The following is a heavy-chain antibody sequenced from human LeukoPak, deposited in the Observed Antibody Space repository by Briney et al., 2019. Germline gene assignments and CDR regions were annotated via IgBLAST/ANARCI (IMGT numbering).Heavy chain of an antibody. CDR2: IHYSGRT. Sequence: SETLSLTCIVSXGSISNYYWSWIRQPPGEGLECMRYIHYSGRTNYSPSLKSRVTMSVDTSKNQFSLKLSSVTAADTAVYYSARGLSSGWSSPNFDYWGEGTLVTVSS. J-gene: IGHJ4*02. V-gene: IGHV4-59*01. D-gene: IGHD6-19*01. CDR1: XGSISNYY. CDR3: ARGLSSGWSSPNFDY.